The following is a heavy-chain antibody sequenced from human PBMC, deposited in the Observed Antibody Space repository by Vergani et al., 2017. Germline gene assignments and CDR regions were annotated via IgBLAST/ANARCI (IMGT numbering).Heavy chain of an antibody. J-gene: IGHJ4*02. CDR3: AKDRVGSSSWYKPLDD. D-gene: IGHD6-13*01. CDR1: GFTFGRYA. V-gene: IGHV3-23*01. Sequence: EVQLLESGGGLIQPGGSLRLSCAASGFTFGRYAMNWVRQAPGKGLEWVSSISASGGSTYYADSVKGRFTVSRDNAKHKLYLQLHSLRAEDTAIYYCAKDRVGSSSWYKPLDDWGQGTLVTVSS. CDR2: ISASGGST.